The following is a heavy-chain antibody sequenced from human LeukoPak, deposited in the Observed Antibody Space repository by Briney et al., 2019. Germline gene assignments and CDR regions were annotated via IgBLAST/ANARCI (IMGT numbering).Heavy chain of an antibody. D-gene: IGHD2-15*01. J-gene: IGHJ6*03. CDR1: GFTFSSYA. V-gene: IGHV3-23*01. Sequence: PGGSLRLSCAASGFTFSSYAMSWVRQAPGKGLEWVSAISGSGDSTYYADFVKGRFTISRDNSKNTLYLQMSSLRAEDTAVYYCAREEQIFSYYMDVWGKGTTVTVSS. CDR2: ISGSGDST. CDR3: AREEQIFSYYMDV.